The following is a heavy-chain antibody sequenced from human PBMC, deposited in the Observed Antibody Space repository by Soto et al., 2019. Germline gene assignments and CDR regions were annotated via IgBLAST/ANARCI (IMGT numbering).Heavy chain of an antibody. D-gene: IGHD1-26*01. CDR1: GYTFTSYD. J-gene: IGHJ5*02. Sequence: QVQLVQSGAEVKKPGASVKVSCKASGYTFTSYDINWVRQATGQGLEWMGWMNPNSGNTGYAQKFQGRVTMTRNTSXITAYMALSSLRSEDTAVYYCARAPSGSSPYNWFDPWGQGTLVTVSS. CDR3: ARAPSGSSPYNWFDP. CDR2: MNPNSGNT. V-gene: IGHV1-8*01.